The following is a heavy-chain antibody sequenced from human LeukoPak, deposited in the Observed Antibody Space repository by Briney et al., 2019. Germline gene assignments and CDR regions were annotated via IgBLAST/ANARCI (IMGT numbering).Heavy chain of an antibody. V-gene: IGHV3-30*18. Sequence: GGSLRLSCAASGFTFSSYGMHWVRQAPGKGLEWVAVISYDGSNKYYADSVKGRFTISRDNSKNTLYLQMNSLRAEDTAVYYCAKDPYGSGIGYFDYWGRGTLVTVSS. D-gene: IGHD3-10*01. J-gene: IGHJ4*02. CDR3: AKDPYGSGIGYFDY. CDR1: GFTFSSYG. CDR2: ISYDGSNK.